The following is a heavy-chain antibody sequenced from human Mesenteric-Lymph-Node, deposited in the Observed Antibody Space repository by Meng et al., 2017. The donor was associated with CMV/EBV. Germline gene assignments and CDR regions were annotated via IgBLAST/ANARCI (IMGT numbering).Heavy chain of an antibody. V-gene: IGHV3-7*01. J-gene: IGHJ4*02. CDR3: AKGGTTVKDY. CDR2: MNQDGSER. D-gene: IGHD4-17*01. CDR1: GFTFTSYW. Sequence: GESLKISCAASGFTFTSYWLTWVRQAPGKGLEWVANMNQDGSERYYVDAVKARFTISRDNARDSLYLQMNSLRAEDTAMYYCAKGGTTVKDYWGQGTLVTVSS.